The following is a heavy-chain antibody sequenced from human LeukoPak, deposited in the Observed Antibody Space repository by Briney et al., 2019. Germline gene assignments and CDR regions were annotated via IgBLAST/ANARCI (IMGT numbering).Heavy chain of an antibody. CDR2: IWYDGSNK. V-gene: IGHV3-33*01. CDR3: ARRGYCSGGSCYLGPFDY. Sequence: GGSLRLSCAASGFTFSSYGMHWVRQAPGKGLEWVAVIWYDGSNKYYADSVKGRFTISRDNSKNTLYLQMNSLRAEDTAVYYCARRGYCSGGSCYLGPFDYWGQGTLVTVSS. D-gene: IGHD2-15*01. CDR1: GFTFSSYG. J-gene: IGHJ4*02.